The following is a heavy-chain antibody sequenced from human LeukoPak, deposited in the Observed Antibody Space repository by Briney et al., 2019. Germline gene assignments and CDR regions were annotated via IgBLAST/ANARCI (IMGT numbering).Heavy chain of an antibody. CDR1: GFTFSSYS. D-gene: IGHD3-9*01. CDR3: ARESRGYNILTGYYTQLDY. J-gene: IGHJ4*02. V-gene: IGHV3-7*01. Sequence: GGSLRLSCAASGFTFSSYSMNWVRQAPGKGLEWVANINADGSERFYVDSMKGRFSISRDNAENSVSLQMSSLRDEDTAVYYCARESRGYNILTGYYTQLDYWGQGTRVTVSS. CDR2: INADGSER.